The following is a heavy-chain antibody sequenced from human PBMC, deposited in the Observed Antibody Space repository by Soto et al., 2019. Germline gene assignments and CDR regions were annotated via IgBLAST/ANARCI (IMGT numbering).Heavy chain of an antibody. J-gene: IGHJ6*02. V-gene: IGHV4-59*08. CDR2: VFNSGST. Sequence: SETLSLTCTVSGASISGHFWSWIRQPPGQGLEWIAYVFNSGSTYNPSLKSRATISVDTSKNQLSLELRSVIAADSAIYYCAINADVWGQGTTVTVSS. CDR3: AINADV. CDR1: GASISGHF.